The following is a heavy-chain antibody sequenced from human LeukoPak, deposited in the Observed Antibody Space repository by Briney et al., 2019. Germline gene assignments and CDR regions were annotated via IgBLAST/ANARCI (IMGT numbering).Heavy chain of an antibody. V-gene: IGHV3-30*02. J-gene: IGHJ5*02. CDR2: IRYDGSNK. D-gene: IGHD6-25*01. Sequence: GGSLRLSCAASGFTFSSYGMHWVRQAPGKGLEWVAFIRYDGSNKYYADSVKGRFTISRDNSKNTLYLQMNSLRAEDTAVYYCARDSSSVLTNWFDPWGQGTLVTVSS. CDR1: GFTFSSYG. CDR3: ARDSSSVLTNWFDP.